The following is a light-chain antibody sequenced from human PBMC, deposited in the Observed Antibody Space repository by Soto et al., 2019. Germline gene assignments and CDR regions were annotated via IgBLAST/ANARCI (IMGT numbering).Light chain of an antibody. J-gene: IGKJ1*01. V-gene: IGKV3-15*01. CDR2: GAS. CDR3: QQYNNWPQT. Sequence: EIVITPSPATLSVSPGERATLSCWASQTLSRNLAWYQQKPGQAPRLLIYGASTRASGISARFSGSGSGTEFTLTISSLQSEDFAVYYCQQYNNWPQTFGQGTKV. CDR1: QTLSRN.